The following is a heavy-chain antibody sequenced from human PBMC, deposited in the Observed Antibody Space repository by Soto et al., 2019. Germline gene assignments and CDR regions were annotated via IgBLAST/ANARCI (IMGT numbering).Heavy chain of an antibody. D-gene: IGHD2-2*01. CDR2: ITASNGNA. V-gene: IGHV1-18*01. CDR1: GYTFTNYG. J-gene: IGHJ6*02. CDR3: ARGASCSSTSCYDNFHYGLAV. Sequence: QVQLVQSGPEVKNPGASLKVSCKASGYTFTNYGITWVRQAPGQGLEWMGWITASNGNANYAREIQGRLTLTRDTSTNTASMDVRSRRSDDTAVYYCARGASCSSTSCYDNFHYGLAVWGQGTTVIVSS.